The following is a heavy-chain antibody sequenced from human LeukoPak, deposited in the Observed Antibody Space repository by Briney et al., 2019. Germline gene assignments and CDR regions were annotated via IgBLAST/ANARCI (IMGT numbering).Heavy chain of an antibody. CDR3: ATLSVAAADWDDDY. V-gene: IGHV3-23*01. CDR2: ISATGSTT. D-gene: IGHD6-13*01. Sequence: GGSLRLSCTASGLTFSTYALSWVRQTPGKGLEWLSVISATGSTTYYADSVRGRFTISRDNSKNTLYLQMNSLRAEDTAVYYCATLSVAAADWDDDYWGQGTLLTVSS. J-gene: IGHJ4*02. CDR1: GLTFSTYA.